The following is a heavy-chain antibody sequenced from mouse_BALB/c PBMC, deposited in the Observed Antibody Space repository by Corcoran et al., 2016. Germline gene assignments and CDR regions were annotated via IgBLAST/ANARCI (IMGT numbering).Heavy chain of an antibody. D-gene: IGHD1-1*01. J-gene: IGHJ3*01. CDR2: IYPGSGST. CDR3: ARGFYYGSRGFAY. CDR1: GYTFTDYV. Sequence: QVQLQQSGPELVKPGASVKMSCKASGYTFTDYVISWVKQRTGQGLEWIGEIYPGSGSTYYNEKFKGKATLTADKSSNTAYMQLSSLTSEDSAVYFCARGFYYGSRGFAYWGQVTLVTVSA. V-gene: IGHV1-81*01.